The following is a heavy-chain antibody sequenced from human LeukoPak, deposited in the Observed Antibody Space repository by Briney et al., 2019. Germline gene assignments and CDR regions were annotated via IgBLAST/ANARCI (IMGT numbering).Heavy chain of an antibody. V-gene: IGHV4-34*01. CDR1: GGSISSYY. CDR3: ARRYYYGSGSYYSHYFDY. D-gene: IGHD3-10*01. CDR2: INHSGST. J-gene: IGHJ4*02. Sequence: SETLSLTCTVSGGSISSYYWSWIRQPPGKGLEWIGEINHSGSTNYNPSLKSRVTISVDTSKNQFSLKLSSVTAADTAVYYCARRYYYGSGSYYSHYFDYWGQGTLVTVS.